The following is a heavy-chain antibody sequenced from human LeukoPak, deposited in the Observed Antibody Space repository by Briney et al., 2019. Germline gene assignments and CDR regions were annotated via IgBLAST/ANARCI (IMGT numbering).Heavy chain of an antibody. CDR2: IYHSGST. J-gene: IGHJ3*02. CDR1: GGSISSSNW. CDR3: ARLGELATGRFDPWFLSPPNDAFDI. Sequence: SETLSLTCAVSGGSISSSNWWSWVRQPPGKGLEWIGEIYHSGSTNYNPSLKSRVTISVDKSKNQFSLKLSSVTAADTAVYYCARLGELATGRFDPWFLSPPNDAFDIWGQGTMVTVSS. D-gene: IGHD3-3*01. V-gene: IGHV4-4*02.